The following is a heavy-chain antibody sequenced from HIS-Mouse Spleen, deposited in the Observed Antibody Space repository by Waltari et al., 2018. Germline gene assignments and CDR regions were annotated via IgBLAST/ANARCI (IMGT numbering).Heavy chain of an antibody. CDR2: INPNSGRT. J-gene: IGHJ4*02. D-gene: IGHD7-27*01. V-gene: IGHV1-2*02. CDR3: ARALGYYFDY. Sequence: QVQLVQSGAEVKKPGASVKVSCKASGYTFTGYYMHWVRQAPGQGLEWMGCINPNSGRTNYARKFQGRVTKTRDTSISTAYMELSRLRSDDTAVYYCARALGYYFDYWGQGTLVTVSS. CDR1: GYTFTGYY.